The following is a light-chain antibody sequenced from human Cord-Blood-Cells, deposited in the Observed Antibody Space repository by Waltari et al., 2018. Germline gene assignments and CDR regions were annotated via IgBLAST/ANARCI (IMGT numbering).Light chain of an antibody. J-gene: IGLJ1*01. CDR1: SSDVGGYNY. Sequence: QSALTQPASVSGSPGQSITISCTGTSSDVGGYNYVSWYQQHPGKAPKLMIYDVSNRPSGVSNRFSCSKSGNTASLTISGLQAEDEADYYCSSYTSSSTPNVFGTGTKVTVL. CDR3: SSYTSSSTPNV. CDR2: DVS. V-gene: IGLV2-14*01.